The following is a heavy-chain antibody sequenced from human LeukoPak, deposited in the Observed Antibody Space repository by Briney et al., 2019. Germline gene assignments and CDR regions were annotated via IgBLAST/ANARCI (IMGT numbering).Heavy chain of an antibody. J-gene: IGHJ4*02. CDR2: ISWNSDNI. V-gene: IGHV3-9*01. CDR3: AKDGLPITILRGVIKE. D-gene: IGHD3-10*01. CDR1: GFTFSTSW. Sequence: PGGSLRLSCAASGFTFSTSWMHWVRHAPGKGLEWVSGISWNSDNIVYADSVKGRFTISRDNAKNSLYLQMNRLRAEDTALYYCAKDGLPITILRGVIKEWGQGTLVTVSS.